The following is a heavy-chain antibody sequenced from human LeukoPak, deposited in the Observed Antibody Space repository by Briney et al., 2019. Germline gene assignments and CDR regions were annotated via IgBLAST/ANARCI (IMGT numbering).Heavy chain of an antibody. J-gene: IGHJ4*02. CDR1: GFILRNYA. V-gene: IGHV3-23*01. D-gene: IGHD5-18*01. CDR2: ISGSGGST. CDR3: AKASGGYSYGPHDY. Sequence: GGSLRLSCAASGFILRNYAMTWVRQAPGKGLEWVSGISGSGGSTYYADSVKGRFTISRDNSKNTLYLQMNSLRAEDTAVYYCAKASGGYSYGPHDYWGQGTLVTVSS.